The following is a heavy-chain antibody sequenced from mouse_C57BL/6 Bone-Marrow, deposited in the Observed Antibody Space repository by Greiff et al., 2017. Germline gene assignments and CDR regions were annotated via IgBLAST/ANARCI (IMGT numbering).Heavy chain of an antibody. CDR1: GFSLTSYA. CDR3: ASAYDYDGERYFDV. J-gene: IGHJ1*03. Sequence: VKLMESGPGLVAPSQSLSITCTVSGFSLTSYAISWVRQPPGKGLEWLGVIWTGGGTNYNSALKSRLSISKDNSKSQVFLKMNSLQTDDTARYYCASAYDYDGERYFDVWGTGTTVTVSS. D-gene: IGHD2-4*01. V-gene: IGHV2-9-1*01. CDR2: IWTGGGT.